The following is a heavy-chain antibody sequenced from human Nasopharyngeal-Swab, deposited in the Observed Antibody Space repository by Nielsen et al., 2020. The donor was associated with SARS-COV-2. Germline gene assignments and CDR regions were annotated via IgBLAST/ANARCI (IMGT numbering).Heavy chain of an antibody. V-gene: IGHV3-74*01. J-gene: IGHJ6*02. CDR3: ARESIAAAGPGMDV. D-gene: IGHD6-13*01. CDR1: GFIFSSYW. CDR2: IKSDGSST. Sequence: GGSLRLSCAASGFIFSSYWMHWVRQAPGKGLVWVSRIKSDGSSTSYADSVKGRFTISRDNAKNTLFLQMNSLRAEDTAVYYCARESIAAAGPGMDVWGQGTTVTSP.